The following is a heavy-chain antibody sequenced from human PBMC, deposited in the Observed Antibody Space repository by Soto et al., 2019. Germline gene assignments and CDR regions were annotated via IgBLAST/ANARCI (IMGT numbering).Heavy chain of an antibody. V-gene: IGHV4-4*02. Sequence: SETLSLTCAVSGVSISSGNWWTWVRQTPQRGLGYIGEIFHDGTANYYPSFERRVAISVDTSKNQFSLKLTSVTAADTAIYFCARLVYDTRLNYMYFDFWGQGALVTVSS. CDR1: GVSISSGNW. J-gene: IGHJ4*02. D-gene: IGHD2-8*01. CDR3: ARLVYDTRLNYMYFDF. CDR2: IFHDGTA.